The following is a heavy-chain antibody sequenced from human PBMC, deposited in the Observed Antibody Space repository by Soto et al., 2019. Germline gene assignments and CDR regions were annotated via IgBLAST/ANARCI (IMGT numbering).Heavy chain of an antibody. D-gene: IGHD2-2*01. J-gene: IGHJ4*02. V-gene: IGHV3-23*01. CDR1: GFTFSNYA. CDR2: IFGGSGVT. Sequence: GGSLRLSCAVSGFTFSNYAVGWVRQAPGMGLEWVSSIFGGSGVTYYTDSVKGRFTISRDSSENTVYLQMNSLRAEDTALYYCAKYASKSSPHYLDDWGQGTRVTVAS. CDR3: AKYASKSSPHYLDD.